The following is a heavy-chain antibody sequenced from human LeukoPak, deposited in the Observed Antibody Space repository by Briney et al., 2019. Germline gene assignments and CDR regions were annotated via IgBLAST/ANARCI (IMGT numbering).Heavy chain of an antibody. CDR3: ARSLDYVLNWFAP. V-gene: IGHV5-51*01. CDR2: IYPGDSAT. CDR1: GYSFTSYW. Sequence: GESLKISCKGSGYSFTSYWIGWVRQMPGKGLEWMGIIYPGDSATRYSPSFQGQVTISADKSISPAYLQWSSLKASDTAMYYCARSLDYVLNWFAPWGQGTLVTVSS. D-gene: IGHD4-17*01. J-gene: IGHJ5*02.